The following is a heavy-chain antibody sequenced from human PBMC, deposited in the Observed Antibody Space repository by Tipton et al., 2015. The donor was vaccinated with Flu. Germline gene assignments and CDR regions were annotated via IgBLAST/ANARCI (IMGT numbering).Heavy chain of an antibody. CDR3: ARDRAPYYDFWSGYGMDV. D-gene: IGHD3-3*01. CDR1: GYAFTSYG. CDR2: ISAYNGNT. V-gene: IGHV1-18*01. Sequence: QLVQSGAEVKKPGASVKVSCKASGYAFTSYGISWVRQAPGQGLEWMGWISAYNGNTNYAQKLQGRVTMTTDTSTSTAYMELRSLRSDDTAVYYCARDRAPYYDFWSGYGMDVWGQGTTVTVSS. J-gene: IGHJ6*02.